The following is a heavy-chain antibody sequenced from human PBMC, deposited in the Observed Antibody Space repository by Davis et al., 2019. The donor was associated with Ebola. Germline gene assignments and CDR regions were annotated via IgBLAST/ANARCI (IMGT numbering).Heavy chain of an antibody. CDR2: ISPYNGNT. Sequence: ASVKVSCKASGYAFTSYGITWVRQAPGQGLEWMGRISPYNGNTDYTQKLQGRVTMTTDTSTTTAYMELRSLRSGDTAVYYCARLRTWTEGSTWRFFDYWGQGTLVTVSS. J-gene: IGHJ4*02. CDR1: GYAFTSYG. CDR3: ARLRTWTEGSTWRFFDY. D-gene: IGHD1-26*01. V-gene: IGHV1-18*01.